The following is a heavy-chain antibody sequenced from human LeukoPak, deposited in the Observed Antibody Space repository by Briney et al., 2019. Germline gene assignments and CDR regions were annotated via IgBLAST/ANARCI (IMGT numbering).Heavy chain of an antibody. V-gene: IGHV1-2*02. D-gene: IGHD5-12*01. J-gene: IGHJ4*02. CDR2: IYPNSGGT. CDR3: ARVKEYCGYLFGD. CDR1: GYTFTGYF. Sequence: VSVKVSCKASGYTFTGYFMHCVRQAPGQGVEWMGWIYPNSGGTNYAQKFRGGVTMTRETSISTASMELSRLRSDYTAVYSCARVKEYCGYLFGDWGQRTLVTVSS.